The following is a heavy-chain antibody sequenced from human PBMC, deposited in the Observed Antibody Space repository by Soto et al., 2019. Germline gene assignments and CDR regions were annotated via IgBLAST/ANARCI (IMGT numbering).Heavy chain of an antibody. CDR3: ARDRGWSGYYPYYYGMDV. CDR2: INPNSGGT. D-gene: IGHD3-3*01. J-gene: IGHJ6*02. Sequence: ASVKVSCKASGYTFTGYYMHWVRQAPGQGLEWMGWINPNSGGTNYAQKFQGWVTMTRDTSTSTAYMELSRLRSEDTAVYYCARDRGWSGYYPYYYGMDVWGQGTTVTVSS. CDR1: GYTFTGYY. V-gene: IGHV1-2*04.